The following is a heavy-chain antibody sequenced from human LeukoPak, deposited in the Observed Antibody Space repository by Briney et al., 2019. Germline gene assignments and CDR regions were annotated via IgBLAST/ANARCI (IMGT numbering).Heavy chain of an antibody. CDR1: GFTFTDYS. V-gene: IGHV3-21*01. Sequence: GGSLRLSCAASGFTFTDYSINWVRQAPGKGLEWVSSISSSSSYIYYEDSVKGRFTISRDKARNSLYLQMNSLRVEDTAMYYCARDHRYAFDNWGHGTLVTVSS. CDR2: ISSSSSYI. D-gene: IGHD5-12*01. CDR3: ARDHRYAFDN. J-gene: IGHJ4*01.